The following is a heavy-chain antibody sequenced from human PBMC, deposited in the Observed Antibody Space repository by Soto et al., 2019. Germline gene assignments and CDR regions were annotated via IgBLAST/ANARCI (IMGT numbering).Heavy chain of an antibody. D-gene: IGHD3-16*02. Sequence: PSGTLSLTCAFHGGSFSDYYWTWIRQPPGKGLEWVGEINHKGSSNDNPSLNSRLTTSVDTSKNKFSLKLIYVTAADTSVYYCARGKIFDYVWGSSRYSLDYWGQGTLVTVS. J-gene: IGHJ4*02. CDR2: INHKGSS. V-gene: IGHV4-34*01. CDR3: ARGKIFDYVWGSSRYSLDY. CDR1: GGSFSDYY.